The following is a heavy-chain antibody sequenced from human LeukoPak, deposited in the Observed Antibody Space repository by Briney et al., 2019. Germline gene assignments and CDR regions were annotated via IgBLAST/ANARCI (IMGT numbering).Heavy chain of an antibody. CDR2: IYYSGST. D-gene: IGHD6-19*01. J-gene: IGHJ4*02. V-gene: IGHV4-59*01. Sequence: PSETLSLTSTVSGGSISSYYWSWIRQPPGKGLEWIGYIYYSGSTNYNPSLKSRVTISVDTSKNQFSLNLSSVTAADTAVYYCARDLLSTAGYFDYWGQGTLVTVSS. CDR3: ARDLLSTAGYFDY. CDR1: GGSISSYY.